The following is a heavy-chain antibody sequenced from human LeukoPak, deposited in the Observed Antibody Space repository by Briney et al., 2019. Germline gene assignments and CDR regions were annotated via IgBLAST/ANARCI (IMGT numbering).Heavy chain of an antibody. CDR2: IDTAGDT. V-gene: IGHV3-13*01. CDR1: GFTFSTYD. D-gene: IGHD4-17*01. CDR3: ARDLAYGDDGL. J-gene: IGHJ4*02. Sequence: GGSLRLSCAASGFTFSTYDMHWVRQVTGKGLEWVSGIDTAGDTYYPGSVKGRFTISRDNAKNSLYLQMNSLRADDTAVYYCARDLAYGDDGLWGQGTLVTVSS.